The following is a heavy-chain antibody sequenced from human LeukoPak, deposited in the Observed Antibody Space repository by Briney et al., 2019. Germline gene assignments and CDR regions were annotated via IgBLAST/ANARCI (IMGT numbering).Heavy chain of an antibody. D-gene: IGHD3-22*01. J-gene: IGHJ4*02. V-gene: IGHV1-69-2*01. Sequence: ASVKISCKVSGYTFTDYYMHWVQQAPGKGLEWMGLVDPEDGETIYAEEFQGRVTITADTSTDTAYMELSSLRSEDTAVYYCATGLGSGYPEYHFDYWGQGTLVTVSS. CDR1: GYTFTDYY. CDR3: ATGLGSGYPEYHFDY. CDR2: VDPEDGET.